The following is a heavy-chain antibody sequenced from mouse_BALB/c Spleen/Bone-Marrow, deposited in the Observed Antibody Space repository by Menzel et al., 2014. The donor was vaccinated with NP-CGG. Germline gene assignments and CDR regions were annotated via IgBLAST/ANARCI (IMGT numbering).Heavy chain of an antibody. CDR3: ARWEYYAMDY. CDR1: GFNIKDTY. D-gene: IGHD4-1*01. J-gene: IGHJ4*01. Sequence: EVKLMESGAELVMPGASVKLSCTASGFNIKDTYMHWVKQRPEQGLEWIGRIDPANGNTKYDPKFQGKATITADTSSNTAYLQLSSLTSEDTAVYYCARWEYYAMDYWGQGTSVTVSS. V-gene: IGHV14-3*02. CDR2: IDPANGNT.